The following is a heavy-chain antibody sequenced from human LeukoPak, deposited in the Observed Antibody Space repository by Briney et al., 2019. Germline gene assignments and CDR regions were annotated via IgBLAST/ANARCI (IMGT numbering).Heavy chain of an antibody. CDR2: ISWNSGSI. CDR1: GFSVSSVY. CDR3: AKGITMIVVAKIDY. Sequence: GGSLRLSCAASGFSVSSVYMSWVRQAPGKGLEWVSGISWNSGSIGYADSVKGRFTISRDNAKNSLYLQMNSLRAEDTALYYCAKGITMIVVAKIDYWGQGTLVTVSS. D-gene: IGHD3-22*01. V-gene: IGHV3-9*01. J-gene: IGHJ4*02.